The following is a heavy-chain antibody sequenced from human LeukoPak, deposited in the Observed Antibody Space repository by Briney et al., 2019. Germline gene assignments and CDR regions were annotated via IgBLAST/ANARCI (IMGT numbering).Heavy chain of an antibody. CDR2: IIPIVDIP. Sequence: SVKVSCKASGGTFSDYTINWVRQAPVQGLEWMGRIIPIVDIPNYAQKFQGRVTITADKSTSTAYMELSSLRSEDTAVYYCASLPVDTSMVSDYWGQGTLVTVSS. CDR3: ASLPVDTSMVSDY. CDR1: GGTFSDYT. D-gene: IGHD5-18*01. J-gene: IGHJ4*02. V-gene: IGHV1-69*02.